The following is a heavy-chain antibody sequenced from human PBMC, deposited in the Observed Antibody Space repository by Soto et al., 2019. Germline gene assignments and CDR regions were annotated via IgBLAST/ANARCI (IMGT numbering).Heavy chain of an antibody. J-gene: IGHJ5*02. D-gene: IGHD3-10*01. Sequence: QLQLQESGSGLVKPSQTLSLTCAVSGGSISSGGYSWSWIRQPPGKGLEWIGYIYHSGSTYYNPSLKSRVTISVDRSKNQFSLKLSSVTAADTAVYYCARGTHGSGSPARVNWFDPWGQGTLVTVSS. CDR1: GGSISSGGYS. V-gene: IGHV4-30-2*01. CDR2: IYHSGST. CDR3: ARGTHGSGSPARVNWFDP.